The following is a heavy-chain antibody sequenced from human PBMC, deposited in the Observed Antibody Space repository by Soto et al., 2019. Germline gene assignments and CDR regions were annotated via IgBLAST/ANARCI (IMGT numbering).Heavy chain of an antibody. J-gene: IGHJ5*02. D-gene: IGHD3-9*01. CDR1: GFTFSSSA. CDR2: IVVGSGNT. V-gene: IGHV1-58*01. CDR3: AAFDPGPMGFDP. Sequence: SVKVSCKASGFTFSSSAVRWVRQARGQRLEWIGKIVVGSGNTNYAQKFQERVTITRDMSTSTAYMELSSLRSEDTAFYYCAAFDPGPMGFDPWGQGTLVTVSS.